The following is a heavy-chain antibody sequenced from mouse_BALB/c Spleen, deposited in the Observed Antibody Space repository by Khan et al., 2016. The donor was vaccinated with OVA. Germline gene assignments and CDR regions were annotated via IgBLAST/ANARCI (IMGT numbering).Heavy chain of an antibody. V-gene: IGHV1-77*01. CDR3: ARVDTTALDY. CDR2: IYPGSGNV. J-gene: IGHJ2*01. D-gene: IGHD4-1*02. CDR1: GYTFTDYY. Sequence: VQLQQSGAELARPGASVKLSCRASGYTFTDYYITWVKQRTGQGLEWIGEIYPGSGNVYYNENFKGKATLTADTYSRTAYMNLSSLTSEDSAVXVWARVDTTALDYWGQGTTLTVSS.